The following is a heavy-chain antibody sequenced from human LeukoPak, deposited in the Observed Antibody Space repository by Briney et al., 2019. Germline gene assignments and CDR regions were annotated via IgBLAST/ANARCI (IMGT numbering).Heavy chain of an antibody. CDR1: GYTFTHYY. V-gene: IGHV1-46*01. D-gene: IGHD5-18*01. J-gene: IGHJ4*02. Sequence: GASVKVSCKASGYTFTHYYIHWVRQAPGQGLEWMGIISPSGGSTNYAQKFQGRVTLTRDTSTSTVYMELSSLRSEDTAVYYCARSPYTYGSLFYLDYWGQGTLVTVSS. CDR3: ARSPYTYGSLFYLDY. CDR2: ISPSGGST.